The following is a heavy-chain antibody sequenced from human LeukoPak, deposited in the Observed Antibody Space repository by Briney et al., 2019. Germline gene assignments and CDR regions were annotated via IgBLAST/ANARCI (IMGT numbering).Heavy chain of an antibody. CDR3: ARGGRYCGGDCYSSDY. D-gene: IGHD2-21*02. CDR1: GASISSYY. CDR2: IYYSGST. Sequence: ASETLSLTCTVSGASISSYYWSWIRQPPGKGLEWIGYIYYSGSTNYNPSLKSRVTISVDTSKNQFSLKLSSVTAADTAVYYCARGGRYCGGDCYSSDYWGQGTLVTVSS. V-gene: IGHV4-59*01. J-gene: IGHJ4*02.